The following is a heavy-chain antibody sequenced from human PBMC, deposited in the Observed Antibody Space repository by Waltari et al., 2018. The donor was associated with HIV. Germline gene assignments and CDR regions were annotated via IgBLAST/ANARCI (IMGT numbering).Heavy chain of an antibody. J-gene: IGHJ4*02. D-gene: IGHD2-15*01. Sequence: EVQLVESGGGLVKPGESLRLSCAASGFTLTNAWMSWVRQAPGKGLEWVDRIKSEDDGGTTDYAAPVKGRFTISRYDSKNALYLQMNSLKTEDTALYYCTSTGGGITDYWGQGTLVTVSS. CDR2: IKSEDDGGTT. CDR3: TSTGGGITDY. V-gene: IGHV3-15*01. CDR1: GFTLTNAW.